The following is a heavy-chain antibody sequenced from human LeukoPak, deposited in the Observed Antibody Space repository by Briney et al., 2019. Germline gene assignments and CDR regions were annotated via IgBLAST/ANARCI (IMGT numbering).Heavy chain of an antibody. V-gene: IGHV3-30*03. Sequence: GGSLRLSCAAYGFTFGSYGMHWVRQAPGKGLEWVAVISYDGSNKYYADSVKGRFTISRDNSKNSLYLQMNSLRAEDTAVYYCARDRIYYYMDVWGKGTTVTVSS. CDR1: GFTFGSYG. CDR2: ISYDGSNK. CDR3: ARDRIYYYMDV. J-gene: IGHJ6*03.